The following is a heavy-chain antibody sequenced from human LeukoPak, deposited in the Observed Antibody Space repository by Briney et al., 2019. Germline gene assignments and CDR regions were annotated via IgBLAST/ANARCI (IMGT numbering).Heavy chain of an antibody. V-gene: IGHV5-10-1*01. CDR3: SRESGPFCPFGY. Sequence: GESLKISCKGSGYSFTSYWISWVRQMPGKGLEWMGRIDPSDSYTNYNPSLNGRVTMSLDKSSNQLSLHLTSVTAADTATYFCSRESGPFCPFGYWGQGTLVIVSS. CDR2: IDPSDSYT. CDR1: GYSFTSYW. J-gene: IGHJ4*02. D-gene: IGHD1-26*01.